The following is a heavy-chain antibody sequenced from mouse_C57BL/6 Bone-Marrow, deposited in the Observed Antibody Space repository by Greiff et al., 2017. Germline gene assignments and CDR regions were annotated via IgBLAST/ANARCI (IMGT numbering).Heavy chain of an antibody. CDR3: TRSLMYYGNNY. V-gene: IGHV14-2*01. J-gene: IGHJ2*01. CDR2: IDPEDGET. Sequence: EVQLQQSGAELVKPGASVKLSCTASGFNIKDYYIHWVKQRTEQGLEWIGRIDPEDGETKYAPKFQDKATITADTSSNTAYLQLSSLTSEDTAVYYCTRSLMYYGNNYWGQGTTLTVSS. D-gene: IGHD1-1*01. CDR1: GFNIKDYY.